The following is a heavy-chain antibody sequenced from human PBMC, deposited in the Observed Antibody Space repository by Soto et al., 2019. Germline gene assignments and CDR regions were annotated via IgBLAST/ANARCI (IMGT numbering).Heavy chain of an antibody. CDR2: IIPIFGTA. CDR3: ERAIGEMAKIVTFDY. V-gene: IGHV1-69*13. D-gene: IGHD5-12*01. CDR1: GGTFSSYA. Sequence: GASVKVSCKASGGTFSSYAISWVRQAPGQGLEWMGGIIPIFGTANYAQKFQGRVTITADESTSTAYMELSSLRSEDTAVYYCERAIGEMAKIVTFDYWGQGTLGIVSS. J-gene: IGHJ4*02.